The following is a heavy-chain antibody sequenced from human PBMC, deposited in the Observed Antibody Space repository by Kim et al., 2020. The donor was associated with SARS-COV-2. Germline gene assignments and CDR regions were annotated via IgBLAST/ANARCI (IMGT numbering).Heavy chain of an antibody. J-gene: IGHJ6*02. CDR3: ASRGDYYGSGSYYIASNYYYYYGMDV. Sequence: SETLSLTCTVSGGSVSSGSYYWSWIRQPPGKGLEWIGYIYYSGSTNYNPSLKSRVTISVDTSKNQFSLKLSSVTAADTAVYYCASRGDYYGSGSYYIASNYYYYYGMDVWGQGTTVTVSS. CDR2: IYYSGST. D-gene: IGHD3-10*01. V-gene: IGHV4-61*01. CDR1: GGSVSSGSYY.